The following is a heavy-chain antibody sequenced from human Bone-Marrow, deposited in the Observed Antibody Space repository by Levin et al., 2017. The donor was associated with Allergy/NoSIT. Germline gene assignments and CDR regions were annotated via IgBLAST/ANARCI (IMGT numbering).Heavy chain of an antibody. CDR3: ASSDTASITASYGMDV. V-gene: IGHV1-45*02. Sequence: SVKVSCKASGYSFTNRYLHWVRQAPGQAPEWMGWITPVNGNTHYAQKFQGRVTITRDRSMSTVYMSTVYMEVSSLRSDDTAMYYCASSDTASITASYGMDVWGQGTTVNVSS. CDR2: ITPVNGNT. J-gene: IGHJ6*02. CDR1: GYSFTNRY. D-gene: IGHD3-3*02.